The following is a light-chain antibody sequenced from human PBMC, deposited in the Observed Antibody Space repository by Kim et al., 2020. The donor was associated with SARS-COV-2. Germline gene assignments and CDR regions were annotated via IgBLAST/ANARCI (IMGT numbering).Light chain of an antibody. Sequence: ETVLTQSPGTLSLSPGERATLSCRASQSVSSSYLAWYQQKPGQAPRLLIYGASSRATGIPDRFSGSGSGTDFTLTISRLEPEDFAVYYCQQYGSSRGTFGGGTKVDIK. J-gene: IGKJ4*01. CDR2: GAS. V-gene: IGKV3-20*01. CDR1: QSVSSSY. CDR3: QQYGSSRGT.